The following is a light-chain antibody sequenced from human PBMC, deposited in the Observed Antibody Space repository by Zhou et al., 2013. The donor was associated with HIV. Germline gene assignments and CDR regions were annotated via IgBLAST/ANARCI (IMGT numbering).Light chain of an antibody. CDR2: GAS. CDR3: QQYGSSPLT. Sequence: ETVLTQSPGTLSLSPGERATLSCRASQSVGSTYLAWYQQKLGQAPRLLIYGASSRATGIPDRFSGSGSGTDFTLTISRLEPEDFAVYFCQQYGSSPLTFGGGTKVEIK. CDR1: QSVGSTY. V-gene: IGKV3-20*01. J-gene: IGKJ4*01.